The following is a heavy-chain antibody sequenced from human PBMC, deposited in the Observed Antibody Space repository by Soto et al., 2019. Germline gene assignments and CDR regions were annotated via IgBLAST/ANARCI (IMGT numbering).Heavy chain of an antibody. CDR2: IWYDGSNK. CDR3: ASEVVRYRSSYVMDV. D-gene: IGHD6-6*01. V-gene: IGHV3-33*01. J-gene: IGHJ6*01. CDR1: GFPLRSYC. Sequence: GRSLRLSWAPCGFPLRSYCVHWVRQAPGKGLEWVAVIWYDGSNKYYADSVKGRFTISRDNSKNTLYLQMNSLRAEDTAVYYCASEVVRYRSSYVMDVWGQRTKVIVCS.